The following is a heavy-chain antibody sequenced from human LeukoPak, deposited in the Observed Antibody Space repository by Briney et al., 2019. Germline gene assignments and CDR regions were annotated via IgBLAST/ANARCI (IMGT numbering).Heavy chain of an antibody. V-gene: IGHV3-49*04. CDR2: IRSKVCGGTT. CDR1: GFTVGDFA. D-gene: IGHD5-18*01. Sequence: GGSLRLSCTVSGFTVGDFAMSWVRQAPGKGLEWVGFIRSKVCGGTTEYAASVKGRFTISRDDSKKIAYLQMNSLKTEDTAVYYCTRGKGGYSRVPGGVNYYYYMDVWGKGTTVTVSS. CDR3: TRGKGGYSRVPGGVNYYYYMDV. J-gene: IGHJ6*03.